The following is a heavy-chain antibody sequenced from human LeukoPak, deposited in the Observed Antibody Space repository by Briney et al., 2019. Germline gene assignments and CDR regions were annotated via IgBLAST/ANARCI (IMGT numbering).Heavy chain of an antibody. D-gene: IGHD5-18*01. V-gene: IGHV3-30*04. CDR2: ISYDGSNK. J-gene: IGHJ6*03. CDR1: GFTFSSYA. CDR3: ARDGMSAMVTFYYYMDV. Sequence: PGGSLRLSCAASGFTFSSYAMHWVRQAPGKGLEWVAVISYDGSNKYYADSVKGRFTISRDNSKNTLYLQMNSPRAEDTAVYYCARDGMSAMVTFYYYMDVWGKGTTVTVSS.